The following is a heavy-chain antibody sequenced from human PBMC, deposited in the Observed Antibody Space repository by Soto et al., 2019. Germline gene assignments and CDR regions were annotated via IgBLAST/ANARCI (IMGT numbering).Heavy chain of an antibody. V-gene: IGHV3-53*01. J-gene: IGHJ4*02. CDR3: ARANSSRWYWRLDD. CDR1: GFTVSSNY. CDR2: IYSGGST. Sequence: PGVSLRLSCAASGFTVSSNYMSWVRQAPGKGLEWVSVIYSGGSTYYADSVKGRFTISRDNSKNTPYLQMNSLRAEDTAVYYCARANSSRWYWRLDDWGQGTLVSVDS. D-gene: IGHD6-13*01.